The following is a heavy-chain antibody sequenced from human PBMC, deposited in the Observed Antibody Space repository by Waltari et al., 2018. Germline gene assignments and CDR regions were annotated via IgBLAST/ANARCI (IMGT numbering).Heavy chain of an antibody. CDR2: VYVGGTT. Sequence: QVQLHESGPGLVQPSETLSLACSVSGDYGVSNYWSWIRQSAGKGMEWIGPVYVGGTTNYNPALSGRVSMSVDMSKNQIFLKIMSVTAADTGVYYCARETRHGDWFDPWGQGTLVTVSS. CDR1: GDYGVSNY. J-gene: IGHJ5*02. V-gene: IGHV4-4*07. CDR3: ARETRHGDWFDP. D-gene: IGHD3-16*01.